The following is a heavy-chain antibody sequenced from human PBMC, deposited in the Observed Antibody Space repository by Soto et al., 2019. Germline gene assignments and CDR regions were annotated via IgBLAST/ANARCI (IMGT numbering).Heavy chain of an antibody. D-gene: IGHD5-12*01. J-gene: IGHJ3*02. CDR1: GGPISSSSYY. CDR2: IYYSGST. Sequence: SETLSLTCPVSGGPISSSSYYWGWLRQPPGKGLEWIGKIYYSGSTYYNPSLKSRVTISVDTSKNQFSLKLSSVTAADTAVYYCARVRATGAAFDIWGQGTMVTVS. V-gene: IGHV4-39*07. CDR3: ARVRATGAAFDI.